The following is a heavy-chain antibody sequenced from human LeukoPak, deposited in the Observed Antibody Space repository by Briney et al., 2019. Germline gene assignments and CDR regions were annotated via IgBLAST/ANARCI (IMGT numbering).Heavy chain of an antibody. CDR1: GGSISSYY. V-gene: IGHV4-59*01. CDR3: ARDSRVPLGDPDAFDI. Sequence: PSETLSLTCTVSGGSISSYYWSWIRQPPGKGLEWIGYIYYSGSTNYNPSLKSRVTISVGTSKNQFSLKLSSVTAADTAVYYCARDSRVPLGDPDAFDIWGQGTMVTVSS. CDR2: IYYSGST. J-gene: IGHJ3*02. D-gene: IGHD3-16*01.